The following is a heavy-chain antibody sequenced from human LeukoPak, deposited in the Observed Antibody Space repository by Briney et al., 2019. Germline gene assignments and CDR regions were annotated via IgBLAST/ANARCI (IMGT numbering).Heavy chain of an antibody. CDR1: GFTFSSYG. CDR2: IWYDGSNK. D-gene: IGHD5-18*01. J-gene: IGHJ4*02. V-gene: IGHV3-33*01. Sequence: GRSLRLSCAASGFTFSSYGMHWVRQAPGKGLEWVAVIWYDGSNKYYADSVKGRFTISRDNSKNTLYLQMNSLRAEDTAVYYCARDKAAMVPRYYFDYWGQGTLVTVSS. CDR3: ARDKAAMVPRYYFDY.